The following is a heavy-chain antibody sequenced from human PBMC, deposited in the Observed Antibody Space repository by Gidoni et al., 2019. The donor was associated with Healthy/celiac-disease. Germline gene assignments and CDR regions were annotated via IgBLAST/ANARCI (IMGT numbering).Heavy chain of an antibody. CDR3: ARRGGPKNKNWFDP. J-gene: IGHJ5*02. Sequence: QVQLQQWGAGLLKPSETLSLTCAVYGGSSSGYYCSWSRQPPGKGLEWIGEINHSGSTNYNPSLKSRVTISVDTSKNQFSLKLSSVTAADTAVYYCARRGGPKNKNWFDPWGQGTLVTVSS. D-gene: IGHD6-25*01. V-gene: IGHV4-34*01. CDR1: GGSSSGYY. CDR2: INHSGST.